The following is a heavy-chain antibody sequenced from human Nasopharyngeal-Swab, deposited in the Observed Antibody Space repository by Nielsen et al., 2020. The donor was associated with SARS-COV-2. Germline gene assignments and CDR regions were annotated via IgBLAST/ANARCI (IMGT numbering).Heavy chain of an antibody. CDR1: AFTLVYYS. J-gene: IGHJ4*02. D-gene: IGHD2-8*02. Sequence: GESLKISCDVSAFTLVYYSMNWVRQAPGKGSEWVATISSSGNTHYSDSAKGRFSISTDKSKIAFYLQMTSLRAEDTALYYCALWSQNHFDYWGRGTQVTVSS. CDR3: ALWSQNHFDY. V-gene: IGHV3-23*01. CDR2: ISSSGNT.